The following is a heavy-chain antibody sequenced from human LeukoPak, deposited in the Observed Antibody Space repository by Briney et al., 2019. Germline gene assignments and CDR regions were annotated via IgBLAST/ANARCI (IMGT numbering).Heavy chain of an antibody. CDR3: ARVRGKTARKYYFDY. V-gene: IGHV4-34*01. CDR1: GGPFSGYY. D-gene: IGHD2-21*02. Sequence: SDTLSLNCTVYGGPFSGYYWSWIRQPPGPGLELIGEINHSGSTNYNPSLKSRVTISVDTSKNQFSLKLSSVTAADTAVYYCARVRGKTARKYYFDYGGQGTLVTVSS. CDR2: INHSGST. J-gene: IGHJ4*02.